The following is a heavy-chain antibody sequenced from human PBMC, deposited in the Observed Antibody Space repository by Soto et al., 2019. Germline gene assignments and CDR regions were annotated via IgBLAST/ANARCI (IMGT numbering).Heavy chain of an antibody. D-gene: IGHD3-10*01. CDR1: GFSLRDHA. CDR3: GRTYTGG. J-gene: IGHJ4*02. Sequence: LQSGGGVVQPGESLRLSCAASGFSLRDHALSWVRQAAGGGLEWVSGISESEDRTNYADFVRGRFIISKDRAKNTLYLDMSGLRVDDTAVYFCGRTYTGGWGQGTLVTVSS. CDR2: ISESEDRT. V-gene: IGHV3-23*01.